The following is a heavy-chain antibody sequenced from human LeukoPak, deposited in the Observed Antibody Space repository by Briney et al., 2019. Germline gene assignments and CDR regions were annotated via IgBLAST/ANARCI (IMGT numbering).Heavy chain of an antibody. V-gene: IGHV5-51*01. D-gene: IGHD2-2*01. CDR2: IYPSDSDA. CDR3: ARRIPTSYYYYMDV. CDR1: GYIFSIYW. J-gene: IGHJ6*03. Sequence: GESLKISCSGSGYIFSIYWIAWVRQTPGRGLEWMGIIYPSDSDARYSPSFQGQVTISADKSISTAYLQWSSLKASDTAMYYCARRIPTSYYYYMDVWGKGTTVTVSS.